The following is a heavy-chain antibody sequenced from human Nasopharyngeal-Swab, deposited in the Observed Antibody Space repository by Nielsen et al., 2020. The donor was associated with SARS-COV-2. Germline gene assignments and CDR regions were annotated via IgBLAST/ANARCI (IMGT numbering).Heavy chain of an antibody. CDR1: GFSLSTSGMC. CDR3: ARTRRYSLDY. V-gene: IGHV2-70*11. CDR2: IDWDDDK. D-gene: IGHD2-15*01. Sequence: SGPTLVKPTQTLTLTCTFSGFSLSTSGMCVSWIRQPPGKALEWLARIDWDDDKYYSTSLKTRPTISKDTSKNQVVLTMTNMDPVDTATYYCARTRRYSLDYWGQGTLVTVSS. J-gene: IGHJ4*02.